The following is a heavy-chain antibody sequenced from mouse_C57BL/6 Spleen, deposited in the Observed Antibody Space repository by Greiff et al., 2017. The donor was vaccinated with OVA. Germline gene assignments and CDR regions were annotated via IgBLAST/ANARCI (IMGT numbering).Heavy chain of an antibody. CDR1: GYTFTDYY. J-gene: IGHJ1*03. D-gene: IGHD2-12*01. CDR3: ARELYGYFDV. V-gene: IGHV1-76*01. CDR2: IYPGSGNT. Sequence: QVQLQQSGAELVRPGASVKLSCKASGYTFTDYYINWVKQRPGQGLEWIARIYPGSGNTYYNEKFKGKATLTAEKSSSTAYMQLSSLTSEDSAVYFCARELYGYFDVWGTGTTVTVSS.